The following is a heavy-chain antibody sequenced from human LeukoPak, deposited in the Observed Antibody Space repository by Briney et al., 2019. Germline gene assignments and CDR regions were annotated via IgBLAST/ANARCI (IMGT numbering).Heavy chain of an antibody. Sequence: SETLSLTCAVYGGSFSSYYWSWIRQPPGKGLEWIGEINHSGSTNYNPSLKSRVTISVDTSKNQFSLKLSSVTAADTAVYYCARVSGAGYDGRGVFDYWGQGTLVTVSS. V-gene: IGHV4-34*01. J-gene: IGHJ4*02. CDR1: GGSFSSYY. D-gene: IGHD2-8*02. CDR3: ARVSGAGYDGRGVFDY. CDR2: INHSGST.